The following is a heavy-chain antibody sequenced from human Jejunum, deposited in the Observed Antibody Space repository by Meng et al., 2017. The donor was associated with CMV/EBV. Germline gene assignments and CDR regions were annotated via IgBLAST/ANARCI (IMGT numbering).Heavy chain of an antibody. D-gene: IGHD1-26*01. CDR3: ARESGSYYWFDP. CDR1: AGPISGYY. V-gene: IGHV4-4*07. CDR2: IYTSGST. J-gene: IGHJ5*02. Sequence: QLLRPESAPGLVKSSRTLSLTCFCSAGPISGYYWSWIRQPAGKGLEWIGRIYTSGSTHYNPSLKSRLTMSVDLAKNQISLKLSSVTAADTAVYYCARESGSYYWFDPWGQGTLVTVSS.